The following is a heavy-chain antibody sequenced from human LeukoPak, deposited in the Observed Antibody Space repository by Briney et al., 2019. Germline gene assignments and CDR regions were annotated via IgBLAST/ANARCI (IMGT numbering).Heavy chain of an antibody. CDR3: AKANEYYDFWSGQFDY. V-gene: IGHV3-23*01. Sequence: PGGSLRFSCAASGFTFSSYAMSWVRQAPGKGLEWVSAISGSGGSTYYADSVKGRFTISRDNSKNTLYLQMNSLRAEDTAVYYCAKANEYYDFWSGQFDYWGQGTLVTVSS. D-gene: IGHD3-3*01. J-gene: IGHJ4*02. CDR2: ISGSGGST. CDR1: GFTFSSYA.